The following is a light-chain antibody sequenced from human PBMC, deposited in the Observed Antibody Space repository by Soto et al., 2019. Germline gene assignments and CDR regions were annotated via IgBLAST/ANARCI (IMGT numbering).Light chain of an antibody. J-gene: IGKJ1*01. CDR3: MQGTYWPTT. Sequence: VVMTQSPLSLPVTLGQPASISCRSSQSLVYSDGNTYFNWFLQRPGQSPRRLIYKVSNRDSGVPDRFSGSGSGTDFTLKISRVEAVDVWIYYCMQGTYWPTTFGQGTNGEI. V-gene: IGKV2-30*01. CDR1: QSLVYSDGNTY. CDR2: KVS.